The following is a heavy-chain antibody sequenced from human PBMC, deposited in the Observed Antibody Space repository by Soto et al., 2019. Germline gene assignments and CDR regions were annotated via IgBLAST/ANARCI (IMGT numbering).Heavy chain of an antibody. J-gene: IGHJ6*02. CDR3: AKDLVRGVISCQSSGYCRYYGMDV. CDR2: VSHDGRNT. Sequence: GGSLRLSCAASGFTFSSYAMHWVRQAPGKGLEWVAVVSHDGRNTHYADSVKGRFTISRDNSKNTLYLQMNSLRAEDTAMYYCAKDLVRGVISCQSSGYCRYYGMDVWGQGTTVTVSS. D-gene: IGHD3-10*01. CDR1: GFTFSSYA. V-gene: IGHV3-30*18.